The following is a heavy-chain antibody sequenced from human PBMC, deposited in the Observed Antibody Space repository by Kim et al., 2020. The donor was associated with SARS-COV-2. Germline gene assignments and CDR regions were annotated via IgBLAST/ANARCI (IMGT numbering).Heavy chain of an antibody. D-gene: IGHD5-12*01. Sequence: GGSLRLSCAASGFTFSSYGMHWVRQAPGKGLEWVAVIWYDGSNKYYADSVKGRFTISRDNSKNTLYLQMNSLRAEDTAVYYCARDNTVEMATIDYWGQGTLVTVSS. J-gene: IGHJ4*02. CDR2: IWYDGSNK. CDR1: GFTFSSYG. CDR3: ARDNTVEMATIDY. V-gene: IGHV3-33*01.